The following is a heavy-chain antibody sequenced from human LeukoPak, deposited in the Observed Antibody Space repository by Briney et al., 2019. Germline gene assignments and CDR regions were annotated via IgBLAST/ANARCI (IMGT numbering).Heavy chain of an antibody. CDR3: ARDQQLVPFDY. J-gene: IGHJ4*02. V-gene: IGHV1-2*02. CDR2: INPNSGGT. CDR1: GYTFTSYD. Sequence: GASVKVSCKASGYTFTSYDINWVRQATGQGLEWMGWINPNSGGTNYAQKFQGRVTMTRDTSISTAYMELSRLRSDDTAVYYCARDQQLVPFDYWGQGTLVTVSS. D-gene: IGHD6-6*01.